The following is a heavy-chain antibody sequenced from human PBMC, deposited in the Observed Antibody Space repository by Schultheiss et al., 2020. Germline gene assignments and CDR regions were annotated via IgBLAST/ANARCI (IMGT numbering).Heavy chain of an antibody. CDR2: INPNSGGT. D-gene: IGHD3-10*01. CDR3: AREGGLLWFGELSGPPYNWFDP. CDR1: GYTFTGYY. V-gene: IGHV1-2*02. Sequence: ASVKVSGKASGYTFTGYYMHWVRQAPGQGLEWMGWINPNSGGTNYAQKFQGRVTMTRDTSISTAYMELSRLRSDDTAVYYCAREGGLLWFGELSGPPYNWFDPWGQGTLVTVSS. J-gene: IGHJ5*02.